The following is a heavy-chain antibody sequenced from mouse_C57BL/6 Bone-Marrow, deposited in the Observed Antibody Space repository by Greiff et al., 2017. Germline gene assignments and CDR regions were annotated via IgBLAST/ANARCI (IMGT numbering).Heavy chain of an antibody. J-gene: IGHJ2*01. CDR3: ARGRLLDY. CDR2: IYPGDGDT. CDR1: GYAFSSSW. Sequence: VKLLQSGPELVKPGASVKLSCKASGYAFSSSWMNWVKQRPGQGLEWIGRIYPGDGDTNYHGKLKGKATLTADKSSSTAYMQLSILTSEDTAVYCCARGRLLDYWGQGTTLTVSS. D-gene: IGHD2-13*01. V-gene: IGHV1-82*01.